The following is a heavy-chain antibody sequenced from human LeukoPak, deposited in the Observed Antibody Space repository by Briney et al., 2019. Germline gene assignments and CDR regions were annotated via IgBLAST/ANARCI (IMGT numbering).Heavy chain of an antibody. CDR2: ISYDGSNK. CDR1: GFTFSSYA. Sequence: GGSLRLSCAASGFTFSSYAMHWVRQAPGKGLEWVAVISYDGSNKYYADSVKGRFTISRDNSKNTLYLQMNSLRAEDTAVYYCARDGNSGYDYYYYYGMDVWGQGTTVTVSS. J-gene: IGHJ6*02. CDR3: ARDGNSGYDYYYYYGMDV. V-gene: IGHV3-30-3*01. D-gene: IGHD5-12*01.